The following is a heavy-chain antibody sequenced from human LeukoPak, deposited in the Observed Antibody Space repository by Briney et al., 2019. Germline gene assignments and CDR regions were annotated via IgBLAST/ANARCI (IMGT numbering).Heavy chain of an antibody. J-gene: IGHJ4*02. CDR2: INHSGST. D-gene: IGHD2-8*01. Sequence: SETLSLTCAVYGGSFSGYYWSWIRQPPGKGLEWIGEINHSGSTNYNPSLKSRVTISVDASKNPFSLKLSSVTAADTAVYYCASGYAFSPLDYWGQRTLVTVSS. CDR1: GGSFSGYY. V-gene: IGHV4-34*01. CDR3: ASGYAFSPLDY.